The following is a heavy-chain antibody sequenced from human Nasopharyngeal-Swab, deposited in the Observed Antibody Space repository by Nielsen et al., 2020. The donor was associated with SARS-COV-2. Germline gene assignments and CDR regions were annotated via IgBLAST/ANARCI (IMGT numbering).Heavy chain of an antibody. J-gene: IGHJ4*02. CDR3: TRCGGGCYSGRDY. CDR1: GFTFSDSA. Sequence: GESLTISCAASGFTFSDSAIHWVRQASGKGLEWVARVRSKGNNYATAYSASVKGRFIIFRDDPTNTAYLQMNSLKTEDTAMYYCTRCGGGCYSGRDYWGQGTLVTVSS. V-gene: IGHV3-73*01. D-gene: IGHD2-15*01. CDR2: VRSKGNNYAT.